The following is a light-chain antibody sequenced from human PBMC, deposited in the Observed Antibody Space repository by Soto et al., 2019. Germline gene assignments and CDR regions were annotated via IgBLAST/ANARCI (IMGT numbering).Light chain of an antibody. Sequence: DIQMTQSPSSVSASVGDRVAITCRASQDISSWLAWYQQKPGKAPKLLIYAASSLQSGVPSRFSGSGSGTDFTLTISNLHPEDFATYYCQQATPFPTFGGGTKVEIK. CDR2: AAS. V-gene: IGKV1-12*01. CDR3: QQATPFPT. J-gene: IGKJ4*01. CDR1: QDISSW.